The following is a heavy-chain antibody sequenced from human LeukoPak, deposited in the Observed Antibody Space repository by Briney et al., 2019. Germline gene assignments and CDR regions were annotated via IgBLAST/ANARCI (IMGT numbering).Heavy chain of an antibody. Sequence: ASVKVSCKASGGTFSSYAISWVRQAPGQGLEWMGWINPNSGGTNYAQKFQGRVTMTRDTSISTAYMELSRLRSDDTAVYYCASNKDDILTGCIPATYVYWGQGTLVTVSS. V-gene: IGHV1-2*02. J-gene: IGHJ4*02. CDR1: GGTFSSYA. CDR2: INPNSGGT. D-gene: IGHD3-9*01. CDR3: ASNKDDILTGCIPATYVY.